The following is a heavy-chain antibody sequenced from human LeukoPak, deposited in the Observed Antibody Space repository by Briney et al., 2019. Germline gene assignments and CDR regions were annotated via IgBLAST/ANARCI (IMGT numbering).Heavy chain of an antibody. CDR3: AKESTCYCGSGSDRAV. CDR1: GFTFSSYA. V-gene: IGHV3-23*01. J-gene: IGHJ4*02. CDR2: ISGGGGWP. D-gene: IGHD3-10*01. Sequence: GGSLRVSCVASGFTFSSYAMIWVRQAPGRGMERGSSISGGGGWPYYADSVNGRFTISRDNSKNTLYLQMNSLRADDTAIYYCAKESTCYCGSGSDRAVWGQETRVPVSS.